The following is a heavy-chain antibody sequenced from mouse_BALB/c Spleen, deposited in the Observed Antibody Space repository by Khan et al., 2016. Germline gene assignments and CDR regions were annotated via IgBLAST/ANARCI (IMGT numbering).Heavy chain of an antibody. Sequence: EVELVESGGGLVQPGGSRKLSCAASGFTFSSLGMHWVRQAPEKGLEWVAFISSGSSAIYYADTVKGRFTISRDNPKNTLFLQMTSLRSEDTAMXYCGRGDYWGQGTTLTVSS. CDR1: GFTFSSLG. V-gene: IGHV5-17*02. J-gene: IGHJ2*01. CDR3: GRGDY. CDR2: ISSGSSAI.